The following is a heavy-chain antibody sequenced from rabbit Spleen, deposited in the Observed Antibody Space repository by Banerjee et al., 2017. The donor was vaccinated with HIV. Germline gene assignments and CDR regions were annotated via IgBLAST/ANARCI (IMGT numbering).Heavy chain of an antibody. J-gene: IGHJ4*01. D-gene: IGHD1-1*01. CDR3: GRDYSGYVVYDGALDL. Sequence: LEESGGGLVKPGGTLTLTCTDSGFSFSSNWICWVRQAPGKGLEWIACIDTNDGDTDFASWVKGRFTISKSSSSTVTLQMTSLTAADSATYVCGRDYSGYVVYDGALDLWGPCSLVPVS. CDR1: GFSFSSNW. CDR2: IDTNDGDT. V-gene: IGHV1S45*01.